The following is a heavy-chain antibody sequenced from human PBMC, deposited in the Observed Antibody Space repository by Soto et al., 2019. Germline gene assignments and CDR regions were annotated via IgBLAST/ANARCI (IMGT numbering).Heavy chain of an antibody. CDR1: GYTFSNYD. CDR3: AKVSRKGSAIDFDY. J-gene: IGHJ4*02. CDR2: VNPNNGDT. D-gene: IGHD3-10*01. Sequence: QVQLVQSGAELKKPGASVKVSCKASGYTFSNYDMNWVRQATGQGPEWIGWVNPNNGDTGYAQKFQGRVTLTTDISTTTAYMELISLRSEDTAIYYCAKVSRKGSAIDFDYWGQGPLITVSS. V-gene: IGHV1-8*01.